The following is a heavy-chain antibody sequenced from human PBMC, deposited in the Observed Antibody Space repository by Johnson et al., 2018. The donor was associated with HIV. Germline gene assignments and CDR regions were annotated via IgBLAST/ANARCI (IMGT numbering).Heavy chain of an antibody. Sequence: VQLVESGGGLVKPGGSLRLSCAASGFTFSNYAMHWVRQAPGKGLEYVSAISSDGGSTYYANSVKGRFSISRDNSKNTLYLQMGSLRGEDMAVYYCARKKTAVRGAFDIWGQGTMVTVSS. D-gene: IGHD3-10*01. CDR3: ARKKTAVRGAFDI. CDR2: ISSDGGST. J-gene: IGHJ3*02. V-gene: IGHV3-64*01. CDR1: GFTFSNYA.